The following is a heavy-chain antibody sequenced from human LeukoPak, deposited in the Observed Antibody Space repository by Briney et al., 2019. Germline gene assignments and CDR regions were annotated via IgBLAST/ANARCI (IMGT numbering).Heavy chain of an antibody. Sequence: GESLKISCEASGYTFTNYWIAWVRQMPGKGLEWMGIIYPDDSDTKYSPSFQGQVTTSADKSISTAYLQWSSLKAADTVMYYCARSRDSSGYYYLIWGQGTLVTVSS. CDR2: IYPDDSDT. CDR1: GYTFTNYW. D-gene: IGHD3-22*01. CDR3: ARSRDSSGYYYLI. J-gene: IGHJ4*02. V-gene: IGHV5-51*01.